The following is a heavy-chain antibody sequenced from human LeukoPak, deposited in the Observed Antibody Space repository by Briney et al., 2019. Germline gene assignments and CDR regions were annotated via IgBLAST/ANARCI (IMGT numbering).Heavy chain of an antibody. CDR3: ARTGGSQGGNY. J-gene: IGHJ4*02. CDR2: FDPEDGET. CDR1: GYTFTGYY. Sequence: GASVKVSCKASGYTFTGYYMHWVRQAPGKGLEWMGGFDPEDGETIYAQKFQGRVTMTEDTSTDTAYMELSSLRSEDTAVYYCARTGGSQGGNYWGQGTLVTVSS. D-gene: IGHD1-26*01. V-gene: IGHV1-24*01.